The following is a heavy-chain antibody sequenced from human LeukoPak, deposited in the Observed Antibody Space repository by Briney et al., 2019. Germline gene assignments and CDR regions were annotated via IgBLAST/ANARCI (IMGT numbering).Heavy chain of an antibody. CDR1: GFTFSSYW. D-gene: IGHD6-19*01. J-gene: IGHJ4*02. V-gene: IGHV3-74*01. CDR3: ARDSSGWMSGSDY. CDR2: INSDGSST. Sequence: VGSLRLSCAASGFTFSSYWMHWVRQAPGKGLVWVSRINSDGSSTSYADPVKGRFTISRDNAKNTLYLQMNSLRAEDTAVYYCARDSSGWMSGSDYWGQGTLVTVSS.